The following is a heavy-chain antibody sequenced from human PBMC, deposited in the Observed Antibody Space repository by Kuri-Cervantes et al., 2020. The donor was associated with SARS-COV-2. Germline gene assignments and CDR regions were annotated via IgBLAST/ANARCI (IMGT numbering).Heavy chain of an antibody. V-gene: IGHV1-69*05. CDR2: IIPIFGTA. CDR3: ATFDMYSRGTVFDTPWDV. CDR1: GGTFSSYA. J-gene: IGHJ4*02. D-gene: IGHD6-19*01. Sequence: SVKVSCKASGGTFSSYAIGWVRQAPGQGLEWMGGIIPIFGTANYAQKFQGRVTITTDESTSTAYMELSSLRSEDTAVYYCATFDMYSRGTVFDTPWDVWGQGTLVTVSS.